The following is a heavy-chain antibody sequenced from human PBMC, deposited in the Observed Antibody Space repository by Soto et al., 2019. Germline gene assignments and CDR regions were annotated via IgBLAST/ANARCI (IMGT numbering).Heavy chain of an antibody. CDR2: ISGSGGST. CDR3: AKDHYYGSGSYYLCFDF. J-gene: IGHJ4*02. V-gene: IGHV3-23*01. Sequence: EMQLLESGGGLVQPGGSLRLSCAASGFTFSSYAMSWVRQAPGKGLEWVSAISGSGGSTYYADSVKRRFTISRDNSNNTLYLQMISLRAKDTAVYYCAKDHYYGSGSYYLCFDFWGQGTLVTVSS. D-gene: IGHD3-10*01. CDR1: GFTFSSYA.